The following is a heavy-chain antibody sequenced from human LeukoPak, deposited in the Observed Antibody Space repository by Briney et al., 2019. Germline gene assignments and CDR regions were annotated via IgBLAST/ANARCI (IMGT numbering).Heavy chain of an antibody. CDR1: GDSISSYY. D-gene: IGHD2-21*02. J-gene: IGHJ3*02. Sequence: SETLSLTCTVSGDSISSYYWSWIRQPAGKGLEWIGRIYASGSTNYNPSLKSRVTISVDKSKNQFSLKLSSVTAADTAVYYCARWMGLCGGDCYSRAFDIWGQGTMVTVSS. V-gene: IGHV4-4*07. CDR2: IYASGST. CDR3: ARWMGLCGGDCYSRAFDI.